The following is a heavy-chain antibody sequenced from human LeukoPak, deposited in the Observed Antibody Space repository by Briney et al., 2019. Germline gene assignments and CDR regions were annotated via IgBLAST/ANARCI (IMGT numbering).Heavy chain of an antibody. Sequence: GESLKISCKGSGYSFTSYWIGWVRQMPGKGLEWMGIIYPGDSDTRYSPSFQGQVTISADKSISTAYLQWSSLKASDTAMYYCARFCSGGSCYSPHMDVWGQGTTVTVSS. CDR1: GYSFTSYW. V-gene: IGHV5-51*01. CDR3: ARFCSGGSCYSPHMDV. D-gene: IGHD2-15*01. CDR2: IYPGDSDT. J-gene: IGHJ6*02.